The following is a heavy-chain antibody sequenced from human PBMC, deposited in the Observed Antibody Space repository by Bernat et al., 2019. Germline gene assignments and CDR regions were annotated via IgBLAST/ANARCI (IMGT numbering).Heavy chain of an antibody. Sequence: QVQLVESGGGVVQPGRSLRLSCAASGFTFSSYAMHWVRQAPGKGLGWVAVISYDGSNKYYADSVKGRFTISRDNSKNMLYLQMNSLRAEDTAVYYCAKWGHCTGGVCYSRDYWGQGTLVTVSS. V-gene: IGHV3-30-3*02. J-gene: IGHJ4*02. D-gene: IGHD2-8*02. CDR2: ISYDGSNK. CDR3: AKWGHCTGGVCYSRDY. CDR1: GFTFSSYA.